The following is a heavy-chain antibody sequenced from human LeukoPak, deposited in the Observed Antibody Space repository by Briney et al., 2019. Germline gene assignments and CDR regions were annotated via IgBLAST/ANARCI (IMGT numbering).Heavy chain of an antibody. Sequence: PGGSLRLSCAASGFTVSSNYMSWVRQAPGEGLEWVSVIYSGGSTYYADSVKGRFTISRDNSKNTLYLQMNSLRAEDTAVYYCASSSGWYAPFDYWGQGTLVTVSS. CDR3: ASSSGWYAPFDY. CDR1: GFTVSSNY. CDR2: IYSGGST. D-gene: IGHD6-19*01. V-gene: IGHV3-53*01. J-gene: IGHJ4*02.